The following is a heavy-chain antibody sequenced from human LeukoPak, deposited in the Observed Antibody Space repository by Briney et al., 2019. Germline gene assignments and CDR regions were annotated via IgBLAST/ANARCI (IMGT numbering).Heavy chain of an antibody. V-gene: IGHV3-23*01. J-gene: IGHJ4*02. CDR2: ISGSGGST. CDR1: GFTFSSYA. CDR3: AKNGQLLSAYYFDY. D-gene: IGHD2-2*01. Sequence: PGGSLRLSCAASGFTFSSYAMSWVRQAPGKGLEGVSAISGSGGSTYYADSVKGRFTISRDNSKNTLYLQMNSLRAEDTAVYYCAKNGQLLSAYYFDYWGQGTLVTVSS.